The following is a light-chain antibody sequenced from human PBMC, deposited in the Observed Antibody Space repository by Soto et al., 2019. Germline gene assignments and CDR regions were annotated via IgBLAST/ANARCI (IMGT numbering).Light chain of an antibody. Sequence: QSVLTQSPSASASLGASVKLTCTLSSGHSSYAIAWHQKQPGKGPRYLMDLNNDGSHTKGDGIPDRFSGSSSGADRFLIISSLKSEDEAEYYCQTWGTGFQFFGGGTKLTVL. CDR2: LNNDGSH. V-gene: IGLV4-69*01. CDR3: QTWGTGFQF. J-gene: IGLJ2*01. CDR1: SGHSSYA.